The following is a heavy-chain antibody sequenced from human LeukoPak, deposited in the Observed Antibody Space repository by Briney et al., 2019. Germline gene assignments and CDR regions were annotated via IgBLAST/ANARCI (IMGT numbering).Heavy chain of an antibody. D-gene: IGHD6-19*01. CDR1: GXTFSSFA. V-gene: IGHV3-23*01. CDR2: MSGDATST. J-gene: IGHJ3*02. CDR3: ARATISVAYAFDI. Sequence: GGSLRLSCAASGXTFSSFALNWVRQAPGKGLEWVSTMSGDATSTYYADSVKGRFTISRDNSKNTLYLQMNSLRAEDTAVYYCARATISVAYAFDIWGQGTMVTVSS.